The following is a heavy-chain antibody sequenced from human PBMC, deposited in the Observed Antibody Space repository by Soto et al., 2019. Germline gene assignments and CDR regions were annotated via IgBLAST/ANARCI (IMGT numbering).Heavy chain of an antibody. Sequence: PSETLSLTCTVSGGSISSGGYYWSWIRQHPGKGLEWIGYIYYSGSTYYNPSLKSRVTISVDTSKNQFSLKLSFVTAADTAVYYCEGYSYGPPYAFDIWGQGTMVTVSS. J-gene: IGHJ3*02. D-gene: IGHD5-18*01. CDR2: IYYSGST. CDR3: EGYSYGPPYAFDI. V-gene: IGHV4-31*03. CDR1: GGSISSGGYY.